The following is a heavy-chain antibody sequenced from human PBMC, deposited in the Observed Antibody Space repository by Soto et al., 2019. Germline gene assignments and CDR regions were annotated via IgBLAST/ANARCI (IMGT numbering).Heavy chain of an antibody. CDR3: ATVPRYSSSSTPYTYYYYGMDV. CDR2: FDPEDGET. CDR1: GYTLTELS. D-gene: IGHD6-13*01. Sequence: ASVKVSCKVSGYTLTELSMHWVRQAPGKGLEWMGGFDPEDGETIYAQKFQGRVTMTEDTSTDTAYMELSSLRSEDTAVYYCATVPRYSSSSTPYTYYYYGMDVWGQGTTVTVSS. J-gene: IGHJ6*02. V-gene: IGHV1-24*01.